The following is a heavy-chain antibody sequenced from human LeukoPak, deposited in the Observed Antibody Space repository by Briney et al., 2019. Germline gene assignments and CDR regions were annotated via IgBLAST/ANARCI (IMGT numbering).Heavy chain of an antibody. D-gene: IGHD3-3*01. CDR2: IIPIFGTA. J-gene: IGHJ5*02. CDR3: ARDRAPYYDFWSGSQVDWFDP. V-gene: IGHV1-69*13. CDR1: GGTFSSYA. Sequence: GASVKVSCKASGGTFSSYAISWVRQAPGQGLEWMGGIIPIFGTANYAQKFQGRVTITADESTSTAYMELSSLRSEDTAVYYCARDRAPYYDFWSGSQVDWFDPWGQGTLVTVSS.